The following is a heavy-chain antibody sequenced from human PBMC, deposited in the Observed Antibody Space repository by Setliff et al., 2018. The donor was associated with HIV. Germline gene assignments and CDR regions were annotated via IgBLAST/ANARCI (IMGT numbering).Heavy chain of an antibody. CDR1: GGSITGYY. CDR2: IYYSGNT. J-gene: IGHJ4*02. D-gene: IGHD2-15*01. CDR3: ARGVPLLPPNF. Sequence: SETLSLTCTVSGGSITGYYWSWIRQPPGKGLEWIGWIYYSGNTRYNPSLKSRVTISLDASERHFSLRMTSTTAADTAIYYCARGVPLLPPNFWGQGTLVTVSS. V-gene: IGHV4-59*12.